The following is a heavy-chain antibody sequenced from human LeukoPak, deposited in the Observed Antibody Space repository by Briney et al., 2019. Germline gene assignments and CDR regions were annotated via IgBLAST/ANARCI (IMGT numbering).Heavy chain of an antibody. J-gene: IGHJ5*02. V-gene: IGHV4-59*12. CDR1: GGSISSYY. Sequence: SETLSLTCTVSGGSISSYYWSWIRQPPGKGLEWIGYIYYSGSTNYNPTLKSRVTISVDTSKNQFSLKLSSVTAADTAVYYCAREKVYNWFDPWGQGTLVTVSS. CDR3: AREKVYNWFDP. CDR2: IYYSGST. D-gene: IGHD2-8*01.